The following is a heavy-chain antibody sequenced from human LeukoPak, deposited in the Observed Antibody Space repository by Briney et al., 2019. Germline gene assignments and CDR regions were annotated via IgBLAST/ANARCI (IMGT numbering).Heavy chain of an antibody. Sequence: SETLSLTCTVSGGSISSSSYYWSWIRQPAGKGLEWIGRIYTSGSTNYNPSLKSRVTMSVDTSKNQFSLKLSSVTAADTAVYYCARGYCSSTSCRYPDYWGQGTLVTVSS. D-gene: IGHD2-2*01. CDR1: GGSISSSSYY. CDR3: ARGYCSSTSCRYPDY. J-gene: IGHJ4*02. CDR2: IYTSGST. V-gene: IGHV4-61*02.